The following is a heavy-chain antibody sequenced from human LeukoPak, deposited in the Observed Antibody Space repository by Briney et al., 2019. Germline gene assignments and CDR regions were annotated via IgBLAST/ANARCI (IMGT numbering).Heavy chain of an antibody. V-gene: IGHV3-21*01. CDR3: ASFETVAAYPFDY. CDR1: GFTFSSYS. D-gene: IGHD6-19*01. Sequence: PGGFLRLSCAASGFTFSSYSMNWVRQAPGKGLEWVSSISGNSIYIYYADSVKGRFTISRDNAKNSLYLQMSSLRVADTAVYYCASFETVAAYPFDYWGQGTLVTVSS. CDR2: ISGNSIYI. J-gene: IGHJ4*02.